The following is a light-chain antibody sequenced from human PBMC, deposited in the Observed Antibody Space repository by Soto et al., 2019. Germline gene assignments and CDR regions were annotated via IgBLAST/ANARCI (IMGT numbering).Light chain of an antibody. CDR3: CSYAGSTTWV. J-gene: IGLJ3*02. Sequence: QSALTQPASVSGSPGQSITISCTGNSSDIGTYNLVSWYQQHPGKAPKLMIYEVTKRPSGVSNRFSASKSDNTASLTISGLQAEDEADYYCCSYAGSTTWVFGGGTKLTVL. CDR1: SSDIGTYNL. CDR2: EVT. V-gene: IGLV2-23*02.